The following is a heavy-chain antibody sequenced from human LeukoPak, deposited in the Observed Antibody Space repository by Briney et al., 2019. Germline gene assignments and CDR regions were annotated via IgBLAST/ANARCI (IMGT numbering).Heavy chain of an antibody. CDR1: GASISSSY. V-gene: IGHV4-59*01. D-gene: IGHD3-22*01. CDR2: TYYSGST. Sequence: SETLSLTCTVSGASISSSYWSWIRQPPRKRLEWIGYTYYSGSTNSNPSLKSRVTISADTSKNQFSLKLSSVTAADTAVYYCVRGNYDSRGYSNAFDIWGQGAMVTVSS. J-gene: IGHJ3*02. CDR3: VRGNYDSRGYSNAFDI.